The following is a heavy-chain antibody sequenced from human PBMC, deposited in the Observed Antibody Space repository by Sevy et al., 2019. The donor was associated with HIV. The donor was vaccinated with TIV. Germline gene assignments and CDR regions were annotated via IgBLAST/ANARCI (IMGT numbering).Heavy chain of an antibody. J-gene: IGHJ6*02. CDR2: ISAYNGNT. CDR1: GYTFTSYG. V-gene: IGHV1-18*01. CDR3: ARDDCSSTSCQPYYYYGMDV. Sequence: ASVKVSCKASGYTFTSYGISWVRQAPGQGLEWMGWISAYNGNTNYAQKLQGRVTMTTDTSTSTAYMELRSLRSDDTAVYYCARDDCSSTSCQPYYYYGMDVWGQRTTVTVSS. D-gene: IGHD2-2*01.